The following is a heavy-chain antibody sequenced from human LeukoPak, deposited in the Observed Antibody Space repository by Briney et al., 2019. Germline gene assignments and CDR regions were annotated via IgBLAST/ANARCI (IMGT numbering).Heavy chain of an antibody. V-gene: IGHV1-2*02. CDR1: GYTFTGYY. J-gene: IGHJ3*02. CDR3: AREGVVVTTDAFDT. Sequence: ASVKVSCKASGYTFTGYYMHWVRQAPGQGLEWMGWINPNSGGTNYAQKFQGRVTMTRDTSISTAYMELSRLRSDDTAVYYCAREGVVVTTDAFDTWGQGTMVTVSS. D-gene: IGHD3-22*01. CDR2: INPNSGGT.